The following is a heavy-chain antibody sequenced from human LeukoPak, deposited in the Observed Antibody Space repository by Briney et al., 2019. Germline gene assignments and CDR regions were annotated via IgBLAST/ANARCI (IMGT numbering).Heavy chain of an antibody. CDR2: ISGSGVGT. CDR1: GFTFSNYA. CDR3: ARLSWFGEFFGY. V-gene: IGHV3-23*01. Sequence: GGSLRLSCAASGFTFSNYAMNWVRQAPGEGLEWVSGISGSGVGTYYKDSVNGRFTVSRDNSKNTLDLQMNSLRAEDTAVYYCARLSWFGEFFGYWGQGTLVTVSS. J-gene: IGHJ4*02. D-gene: IGHD3-10*01.